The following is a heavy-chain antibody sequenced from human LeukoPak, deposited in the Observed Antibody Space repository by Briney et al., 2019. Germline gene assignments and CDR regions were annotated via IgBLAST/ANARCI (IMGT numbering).Heavy chain of an antibody. V-gene: IGHV1-69*05. D-gene: IGHD7-27*01. J-gene: IGHJ4*02. CDR2: IIPIFGTA. Sequence: SVKVSCKVSGYTFTDYYMHWVQQAPGQGLEWMGRIIPIFGTANYAEKFQGRVTITTDESTSTAYMELSSLRSEDTAVYYCASHNWGSSYYFDYWGQGTLVTVSS. CDR1: GYTFTDYY. CDR3: ASHNWGSSYYFDY.